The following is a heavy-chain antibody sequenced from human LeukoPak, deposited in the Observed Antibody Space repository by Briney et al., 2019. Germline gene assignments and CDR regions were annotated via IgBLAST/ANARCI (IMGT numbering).Heavy chain of an antibody. CDR3: ASVSSGWYNPFDL. CDR2: IHSSGST. D-gene: IGHD6-19*01. J-gene: IGHJ4*02. V-gene: IGHV4-59*01. CDR1: GGSISTYY. Sequence: SETLSLTCTVSGGSISTYYWSWIRRPPGKGLEWIGYIHSSGSTDSSPSLKSRVTILIDTSKNQFSLKLSSVTAADTAVYYCASVSSGWYNPFDLWGQGTLVTVSS.